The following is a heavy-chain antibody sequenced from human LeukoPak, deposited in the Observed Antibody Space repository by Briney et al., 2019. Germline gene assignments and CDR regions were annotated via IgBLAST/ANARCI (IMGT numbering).Heavy chain of an antibody. CDR3: ARERYGGNSRIDY. D-gene: IGHD4-23*01. Sequence: ASVKVSCKASGYTFTSNYIHWVRQAPGQGLEWMGMIYPRDGSTSYAQKFQGRVTVTRDTSTSTVHMELSGLRSEDTAVYYCARERYGGNSRIDYWGQGTLVTVSS. CDR2: IYPRDGST. CDR1: GYTFTSNY. V-gene: IGHV1-46*01. J-gene: IGHJ4*02.